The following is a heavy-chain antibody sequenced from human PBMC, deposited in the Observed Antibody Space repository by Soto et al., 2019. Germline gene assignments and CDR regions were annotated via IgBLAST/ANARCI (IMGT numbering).Heavy chain of an antibody. CDR2: IYYSGST. CDR3: ASIYGSGSYYYYYGMDV. Sequence: SETLSLTCTVSGGSISSSSYYWGWIRQPPGKGLEWIGSIYYSGSTYYNPSLKSRVTISVDTSKNQFSLKLSPVTAADTAVYYCASIYGSGSYYYYYGMDVWGQGTTVTVSS. D-gene: IGHD3-10*01. V-gene: IGHV4-39*01. CDR1: GGSISSSSYY. J-gene: IGHJ6*02.